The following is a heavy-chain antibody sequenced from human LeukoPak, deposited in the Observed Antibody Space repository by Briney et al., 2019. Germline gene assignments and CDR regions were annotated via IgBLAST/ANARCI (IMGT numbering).Heavy chain of an antibody. D-gene: IGHD5-18*01. J-gene: IGHJ6*03. Sequence: ASVKVSCKASGYTFTGYYMHWVRQAPGQGLEWMGWINPNSGGTNYAQKVQGRGTMTRDTSISTAYMELSRLRSDDTAVYYCARAPGYSYGYYYYYYMDVWGKGTTVTVSS. CDR1: GYTFTGYY. CDR3: ARAPGYSYGYYYYYYMDV. CDR2: INPNSGGT. V-gene: IGHV1-2*02.